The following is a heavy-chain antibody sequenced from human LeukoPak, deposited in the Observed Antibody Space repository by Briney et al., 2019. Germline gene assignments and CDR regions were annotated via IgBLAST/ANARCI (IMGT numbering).Heavy chain of an antibody. J-gene: IGHJ5*02. CDR2: ISSSGSTI. V-gene: IGHV3-11*01. CDR3: ARDRAGSWASNWFDP. D-gene: IGHD6-13*01. CDR1: GFTFSDYY. Sequence: GGSLRLSCAASGFTFSDYYVSWIRQAPGKGLEWVSYISSSGSTIYYADSVKGRFTISRDNAKNSLYLQMNSLRAEDTAVYYCARDRAGSWASNWFDPWGQGTLVTVSS.